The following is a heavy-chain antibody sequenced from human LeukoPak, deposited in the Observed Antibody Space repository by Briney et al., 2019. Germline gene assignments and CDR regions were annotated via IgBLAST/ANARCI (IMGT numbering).Heavy chain of an antibody. CDR3: ARGRWLDF. CDR2: VYNSGNT. V-gene: IGHV4-59*01. J-gene: IGHJ4*02. CDR1: GASISSFY. D-gene: IGHD4-23*01. Sequence: PSETLSLTCTVSGASISSFYWSWIRQPPGKGLEWIGYVYNSGNTNYNPSLKSRVSMSVDTSKNQFSLKLSSVTAADTAVYYCARGRWLDFWGQGTLVTVSS.